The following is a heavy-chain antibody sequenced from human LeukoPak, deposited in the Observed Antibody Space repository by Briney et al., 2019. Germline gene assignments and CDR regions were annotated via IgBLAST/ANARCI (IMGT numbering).Heavy chain of an antibody. CDR2: IYYSGST. D-gene: IGHD1-1*01. CDR3: ARAPPGYFAFDI. Sequence: PSETLSLTCTVSGGSISDYYWSWIRQPPGKGLEWIGYIYYSGSTNYNPSLKSRVTITVDTSKNQFSLKLSSVTAADTAVYYCARAPPGYFAFDIWGQGTMVTVSS. CDR1: GGSISDYY. V-gene: IGHV4-59*12. J-gene: IGHJ3*02.